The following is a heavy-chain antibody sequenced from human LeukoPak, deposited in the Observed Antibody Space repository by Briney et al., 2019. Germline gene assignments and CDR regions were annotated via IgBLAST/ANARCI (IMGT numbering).Heavy chain of an antibody. V-gene: IGHV5-51*01. CDR2: IDPRDSDT. Sequence: GESLKISCKGSGYSFTTYWIAWVRQMPGKGLEWMGIIDPRDSDTRYSPSFQGQITISADKSISTAYLQWSSLEASDTAMYYCARTLPNWFDPWGQGTLVTVSS. J-gene: IGHJ5*02. CDR1: GYSFTTYW. CDR3: ARTLPNWFDP.